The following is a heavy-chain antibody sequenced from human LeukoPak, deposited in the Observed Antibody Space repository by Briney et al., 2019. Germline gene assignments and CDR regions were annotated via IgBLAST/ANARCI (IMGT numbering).Heavy chain of an antibody. CDR2: IYHSGST. D-gene: IGHD6-13*01. CDR1: GGSISRSHW. Sequence: SETLSLTCGVSGGSISRSHWWNWVRRPPGRGLEWIGEIYHSGSTNYSPSLKSRLTISIDRSKNQFSLKLTSVTAADTAVYYCARGQVYSSSWFDYWGQGILVTVSS. J-gene: IGHJ4*02. V-gene: IGHV4-4*02. CDR3: ARGQVYSSSWFDY.